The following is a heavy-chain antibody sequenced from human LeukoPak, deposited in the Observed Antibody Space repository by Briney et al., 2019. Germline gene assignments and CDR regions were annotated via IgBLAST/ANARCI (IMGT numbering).Heavy chain of an antibody. D-gene: IGHD4-17*01. Sequence: SETLSLTCAVYGGPFSGYYWSWIRQPPGKGLEWIGEINHSGSTNYSPSLKSRVTISVDTSKNQFSLKLSSVTAADTAVYYCARGGDYGDYSLDYWGQGTLVTVSS. J-gene: IGHJ4*02. CDR3: ARGGDYGDYSLDY. V-gene: IGHV4-34*01. CDR1: GGPFSGYY. CDR2: INHSGST.